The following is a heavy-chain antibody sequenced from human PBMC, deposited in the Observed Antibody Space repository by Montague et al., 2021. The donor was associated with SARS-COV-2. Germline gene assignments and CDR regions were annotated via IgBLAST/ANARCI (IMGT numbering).Heavy chain of an antibody. Sequence: SLRLSCAASGFTFSYYAMIWVRQAPGKGLEWVSVIYTGGSSTYYADSVKGRFTISRDDSKNTLYLQMNSLRAEDTAVYYCAKDGATYYYRSGSLFFFDFWGQGTLVTVSS. CDR1: GFTFSYYA. CDR2: IYTGGSST. D-gene: IGHD3-10*01. V-gene: IGHV3-23*03. J-gene: IGHJ4*02. CDR3: AKDGATYYYRSGSLFFFDF.